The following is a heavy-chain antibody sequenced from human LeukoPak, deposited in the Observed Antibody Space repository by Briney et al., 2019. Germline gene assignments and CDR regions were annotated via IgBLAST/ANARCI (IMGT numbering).Heavy chain of an antibody. Sequence: SETLSPTCTVSGGSISSYYWSWIRQPPGKGLEWIGYIYYTGSTKYNPSLKSRVTISADTSKKQFSLKLSSVTAADTAVYYCARDKSGSYSYNWFDPWGQGTLVTVSS. CDR3: ARDKSGSYSYNWFDP. CDR1: GGSISSYY. J-gene: IGHJ5*02. V-gene: IGHV4-59*01. D-gene: IGHD1-26*01. CDR2: IYYTGST.